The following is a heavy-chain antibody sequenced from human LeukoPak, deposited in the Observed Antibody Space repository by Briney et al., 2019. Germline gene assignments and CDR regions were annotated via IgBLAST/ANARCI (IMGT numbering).Heavy chain of an antibody. CDR3: ARDYGQHGEYFHS. V-gene: IGHV3-48*02. CDR1: GFTFSVYN. Sequence: GGSLRLSCAASGFTFSVYNMNWGRQAPGKGAGGVLYFFSAISTISYADSVKGLFPISRDHAKTSFYLHMTSLRDEATAVYYCARDYGQHGEYFHSWGQGTLVTVSS. J-gene: IGHJ4*02. D-gene: IGHD3-10*01. CDR2: FFSAISTI.